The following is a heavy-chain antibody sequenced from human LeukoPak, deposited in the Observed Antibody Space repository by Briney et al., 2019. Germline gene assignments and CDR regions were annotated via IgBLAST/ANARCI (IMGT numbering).Heavy chain of an antibody. J-gene: IGHJ6*03. CDR2: ISWDGGST. CDR1: GFTFDDYA. D-gene: IGHD2-2*02. CDR3: AKDGVVVVPAAIGYYYYYYMDV. V-gene: IGHV3-43D*04. Sequence: GGSLRLSCAASGFTFDDYAMHWVRQAPGKGLEWVSLISWDGGSTYYADSVKGRFTTSRDNSKNSLYLQMNSLRAEDTALYYCAKDGVVVVPAAIGYYYYYYMDVWGKGTTVTVSS.